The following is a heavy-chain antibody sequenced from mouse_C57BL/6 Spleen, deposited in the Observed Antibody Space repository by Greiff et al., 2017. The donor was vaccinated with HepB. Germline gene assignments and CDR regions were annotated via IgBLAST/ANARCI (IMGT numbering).Heavy chain of an antibody. CDR1: GFNIKDYY. CDR3: ARWGDYGLLRFAY. CDR2: IDPEDGDT. J-gene: IGHJ3*01. D-gene: IGHD2-4*01. Sequence: VQLQQSGAELVKPGASVKLSCTASGFNIKDYYMHWVKQRTEQGLEWIGRIDPEDGDTKYAPKFQGKATITADTSSNTAYLQLSSLTSEDTAVYYCARWGDYGLLRFAYWGQGTLVTVSA. V-gene: IGHV14-2*01.